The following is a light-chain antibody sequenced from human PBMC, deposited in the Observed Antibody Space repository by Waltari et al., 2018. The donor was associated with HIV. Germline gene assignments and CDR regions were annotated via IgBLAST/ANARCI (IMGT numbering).Light chain of an antibody. CDR3: QSYDSSLSGSV. CDR1: FPHIRAVSD. V-gene: IGLV1-40*01. J-gene: IGLJ1*01. CDR2: ANS. Sequence: QSVLTQPPSVSGAPGQRVTISCTWSFPHIRAVSDVHWYQPLPGAAPKLLIFANSNRPSGVPDRFSGSKSVTSASLAITGLRAEDEADYYCQSYDSSLSGSVFGTGTKVTVL.